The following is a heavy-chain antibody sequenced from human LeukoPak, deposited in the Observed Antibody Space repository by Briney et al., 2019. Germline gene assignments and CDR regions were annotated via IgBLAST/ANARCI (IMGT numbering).Heavy chain of an antibody. D-gene: IGHD6-19*01. CDR3: ARKVKESSGWYFDY. CDR2: IGGSGGAI. Sequence: PGGSLRLSCAASGFTFSSYEMNWVRQAPGKGLEWVSYIGGSGGAIYYADSVKGRFTISRDNAKNSLYLQMNSLRAEDTAVYYCARKVKESSGWYFDYWGQGTLVTVSS. CDR1: GFTFSSYE. J-gene: IGHJ4*02. V-gene: IGHV3-48*03.